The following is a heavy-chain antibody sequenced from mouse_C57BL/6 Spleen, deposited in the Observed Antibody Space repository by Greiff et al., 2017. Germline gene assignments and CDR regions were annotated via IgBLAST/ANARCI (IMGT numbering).Heavy chain of an antibody. Sequence: EVQVVESGPELVKPGASVKIPCKASGYTFTDYNMDWVKQSHGKSLEWIGDINPNNGGTIYNQKFKGKATLTVDKSSSTAYMELRSLTSEDTAVYYCARRGMVNYAMDYWGQGTSVTVSS. CDR2: INPNNGGT. V-gene: IGHV1-18*01. J-gene: IGHJ4*01. D-gene: IGHD2-2*01. CDR1: GYTFTDYN. CDR3: ARRGMVNYAMDY.